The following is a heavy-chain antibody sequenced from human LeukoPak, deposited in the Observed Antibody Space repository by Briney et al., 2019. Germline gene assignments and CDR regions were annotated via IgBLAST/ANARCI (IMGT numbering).Heavy chain of an antibody. Sequence: GRSLRLSCAASGFTFDDYAMHWVRQAPGKGLEWVSGISWNSGSIDYADSVKGRFTISRDNAKNSLYLQMNSLRTGDTALYYCAKGDTIAVAANFDYWGQGTLVTVSS. J-gene: IGHJ4*02. D-gene: IGHD6-19*01. CDR3: AKGDTIAVAANFDY. CDR2: ISWNSGSI. CDR1: GFTFDDYA. V-gene: IGHV3-9*01.